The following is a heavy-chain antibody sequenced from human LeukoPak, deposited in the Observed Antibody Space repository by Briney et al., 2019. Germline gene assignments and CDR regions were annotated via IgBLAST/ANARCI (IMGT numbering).Heavy chain of an antibody. V-gene: IGHV3-23*01. D-gene: IGHD4/OR15-4a*01. CDR2: ISGSGGTP. CDR3: AKVAYGAYTDFDY. CDR1: GFTFSSYA. Sequence: GGSLRLSCAASGFTFSSYAMSWVRQAPGKGLEWGSAISGSGGTPYYADSVKGRFTFSRDNSKNTLYLQMNSLRAEDTAVYYCAKVAYGAYTDFDYWGQGTLVTVSS. J-gene: IGHJ4*02.